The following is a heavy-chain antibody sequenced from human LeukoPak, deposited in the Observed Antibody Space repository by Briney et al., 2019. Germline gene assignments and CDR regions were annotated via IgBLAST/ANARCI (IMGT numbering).Heavy chain of an antibody. Sequence: GGSLRLSCAASGFTFSTYAMSWVRQAPRKGLEWVSAISGSGDRTYYADSVKGRFTISRDNSKNTLFLQMNSLRAEDTAVYYCAKTGARHSSSSNFDCWGQGTLVTVSS. D-gene: IGHD6-6*01. CDR2: ISGSGDRT. CDR1: GFTFSTYA. V-gene: IGHV3-23*01. CDR3: AKTGARHSSSSNFDC. J-gene: IGHJ4*02.